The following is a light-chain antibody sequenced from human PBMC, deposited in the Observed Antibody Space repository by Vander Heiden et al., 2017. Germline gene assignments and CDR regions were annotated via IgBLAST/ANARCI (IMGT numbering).Light chain of an antibody. Sequence: DIQMTQSPSSLSASVGDRVTITCRASQSISTHLNWYQQRPGTAPRLLIFVASNLQSGVPSRFSGSGSGTDFTLTISSLQPEDSATYYCQQSYSRLSFGGGTKVEIK. CDR1: QSISTH. CDR3: QQSYSRLS. V-gene: IGKV1-39*01. CDR2: VAS. J-gene: IGKJ4*01.